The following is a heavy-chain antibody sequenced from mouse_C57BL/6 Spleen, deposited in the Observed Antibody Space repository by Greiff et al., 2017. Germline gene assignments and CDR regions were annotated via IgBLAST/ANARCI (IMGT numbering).Heavy chain of an antibody. V-gene: IGHV3-6*01. J-gene: IGHJ4*01. CDR1: GYSITSGYY. D-gene: IGHD2-4*01. CDR2: ISYDGSN. Sequence: VQLKESGPGLVKPSQSLSLTCSVTGYSITSGYYWNWIRQFPGNKLEWMGYISYDGSNNYNPSLKNRISITRDTSKNQFFLKLNSVTTEDTATYYCARVDSLYYYAMDYWGQGTSVTVSS. CDR3: ARVDSLYYYAMDY.